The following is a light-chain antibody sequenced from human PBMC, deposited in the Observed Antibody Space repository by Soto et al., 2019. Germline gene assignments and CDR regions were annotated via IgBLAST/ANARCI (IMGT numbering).Light chain of an antibody. CDR2: GAS. V-gene: IGKV3-20*01. J-gene: IGKJ2*01. CDR3: QRYGTSRGT. Sequence: EIVLTQSPDTLSLSPGERATLSCRASESVTSNYLAWYQQKPGQAPRLLIYGASTRASGIPDRFSGSGSGTDFTLTISRLEPEDCAVYYCQRYGTSRGTFGQGTKLEIK. CDR1: ESVTSNY.